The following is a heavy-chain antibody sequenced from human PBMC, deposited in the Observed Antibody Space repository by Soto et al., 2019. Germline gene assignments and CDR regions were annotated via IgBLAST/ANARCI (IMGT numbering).Heavy chain of an antibody. CDR2: INPNSGGT. CDR3: AREHSRGRRFDY. J-gene: IGHJ4*02. V-gene: IGHV1-2*04. D-gene: IGHD6-19*01. CDR1: GYTFTGYY. Sequence: GASVKVSCKASGYTFTGYYMHWVRQAPGQGLEWMGWINPNSGGTNYAQKFQGWVTMTRDTSISTAYMELSRLRSEDTAVYYCAREHSRGRRFDYWGQGTLVTVSS.